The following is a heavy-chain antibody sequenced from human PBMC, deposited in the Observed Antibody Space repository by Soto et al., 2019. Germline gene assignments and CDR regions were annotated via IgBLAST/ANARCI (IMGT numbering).Heavy chain of an antibody. CDR1: GFSLSNARMG. Sequence: QVTLKESGPVLVKPTETLTLTCTVSGFSLSNARMGVSWIRQPPGKALEWLAHIFSNDEKSYSTSLKSRLTISKDTSKSQVVLTMTNMDPVDTATYYCARVAVTNGYYYYGMDVWGQGTTVTVSS. V-gene: IGHV2-26*01. J-gene: IGHJ6*02. D-gene: IGHD2-21*02. CDR3: ARVAVTNGYYYYGMDV. CDR2: IFSNDEK.